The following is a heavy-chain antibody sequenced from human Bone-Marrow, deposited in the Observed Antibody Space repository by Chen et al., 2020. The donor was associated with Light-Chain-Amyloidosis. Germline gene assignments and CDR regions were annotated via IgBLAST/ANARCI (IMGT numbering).Heavy chain of an antibody. CDR1: GYTFPNYW. Sequence: EVQLEQSGPEVKKPGESLKISCKGSGYTFPNYWIGWVRQMPGKSLEWMGVIYPDDSDARYSPSVEGQVTISADKSITTAYLQWRSLKASDTAMYYCARRRDGYNFDYWGQGTLVTVSS. J-gene: IGHJ4*02. V-gene: IGHV5-51*01. CDR3: ARRRDGYNFDY. D-gene: IGHD5-12*01. CDR2: IYPDDSDA.